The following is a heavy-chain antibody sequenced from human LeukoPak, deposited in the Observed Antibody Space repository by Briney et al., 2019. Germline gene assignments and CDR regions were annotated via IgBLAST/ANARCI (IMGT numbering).Heavy chain of an antibody. D-gene: IGHD6-6*01. CDR2: IIPIFGTA. CDR3: ARDAPIAARPYAFDI. V-gene: IGHV1-69*05. CDR1: GGTFSSYA. J-gene: IGHJ3*02. Sequence: SVKVSCKASGGTFSSYAISWVRQAPGQGLEWMGGIIPIFGTANYAQKFQGRVTITTDESTSTAYMELSSLRSEDTAVYYCARDAPIAARPYAFDIWGQGTMVTVSS.